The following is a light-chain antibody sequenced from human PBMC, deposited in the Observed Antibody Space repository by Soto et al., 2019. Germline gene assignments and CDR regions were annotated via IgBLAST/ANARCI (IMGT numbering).Light chain of an antibody. J-gene: IGKJ5*01. CDR2: AAS. CDR3: QQLNSYPST. Sequence: DIQLTQSPSPLSASVGDRVAITCLASQSGSTYLNWYQQKPGQAPNLLIYAASTLQSGVPSRFSGSGSGTDFTLTLSSLQPEDFATYYCQQLNSYPSTFGQGTRLEI. V-gene: IGKV1-9*01. CDR1: QSGSTY.